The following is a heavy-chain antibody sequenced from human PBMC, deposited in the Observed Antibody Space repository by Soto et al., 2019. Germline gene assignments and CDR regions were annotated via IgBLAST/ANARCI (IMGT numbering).Heavy chain of an antibody. CDR2: ISGSGGST. CDR1: GFTFSSYA. J-gene: IGHJ6*02. V-gene: IGHV3-23*01. D-gene: IGHD5-18*01. Sequence: GGSLRLSCAASGFTFSSYAMSWVRQAPGKGLEWVSAISGSGGSTYYADSVKGRFTISRDNSKNTLYLQMNSLRAEDTAVYYCANRGYSYGRIGRGGYYYGMDVWGQGTTVTVSS. CDR3: ANRGYSYGRIGRGGYYYGMDV.